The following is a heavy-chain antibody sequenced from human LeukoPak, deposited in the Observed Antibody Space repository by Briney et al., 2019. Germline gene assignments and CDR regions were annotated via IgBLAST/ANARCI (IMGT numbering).Heavy chain of an antibody. Sequence: GGSLRLSCAASGLTVSKNYMSWVRQAPGKGLESVSVIYSGGSTYYADSVRSRFTISRDNSKNTLYLQMNSLRVQDTAVYYCARVGAHWGQGTLVTVPS. CDR1: GLTVSKNY. CDR2: IYSGGST. J-gene: IGHJ1*01. V-gene: IGHV3-53*01. CDR3: ARVGAH. D-gene: IGHD3-10*01.